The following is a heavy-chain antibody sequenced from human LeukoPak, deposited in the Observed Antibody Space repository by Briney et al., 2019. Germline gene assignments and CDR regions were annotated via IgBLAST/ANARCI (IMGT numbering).Heavy chain of an antibody. D-gene: IGHD3-22*01. CDR1: GFTFSSYG. CDR2: ISYDGSNK. V-gene: IGHV3-30*18. CDR3: AKAEEWLLHMDI. Sequence: PGGSLRLSCAASGFTFSSYGMHWVRQAPGKGLEWVAVISYDGSNKYYADSVKGRFTISRDNSKNTLYLQMNSLRAEDTAVYYCAKAEEWLLHMDIWGKGTTVTISS. J-gene: IGHJ6*03.